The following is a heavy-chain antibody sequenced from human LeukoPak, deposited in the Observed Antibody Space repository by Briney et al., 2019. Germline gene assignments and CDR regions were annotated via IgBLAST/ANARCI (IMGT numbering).Heavy chain of an antibody. CDR2: IRSDGSNK. D-gene: IGHD1-26*01. Sequence: GGSLRLSCAASGFTFSSYGMHWVRQAPGKGLEWVAFIRSDGSNKYYADSVKGRFTISRDNSKNTLYLQMNSLRAEDTAVYCCAAEEGYLTNSGNYKGVDYWGQGTLVTVSS. CDR1: GFTFSSYG. J-gene: IGHJ4*02. V-gene: IGHV3-30*02. CDR3: AAEEGYLTNSGNYKGVDY.